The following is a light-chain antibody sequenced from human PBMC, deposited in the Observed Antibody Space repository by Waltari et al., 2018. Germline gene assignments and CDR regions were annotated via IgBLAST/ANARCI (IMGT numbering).Light chain of an antibody. CDR1: QSLLHSDGRTR. V-gene: IGKV2D-29*02. CDR3: MQNIQLPT. J-gene: IGKJ1*01. Sequence: IVMTQSPLSLSVTPGQPASLSCKSSQSLLHSDGRTRLFWSLKKSGRFPRLLISEVDDRLSGVIDRFCGSGSGTDFTRNISRVEPEDVGIYFCMQNIQLPTFCQGTKVQI. CDR2: EVD.